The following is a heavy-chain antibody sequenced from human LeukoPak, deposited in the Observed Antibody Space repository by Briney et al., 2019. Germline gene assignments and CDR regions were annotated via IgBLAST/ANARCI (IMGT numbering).Heavy chain of an antibody. D-gene: IGHD6-19*01. V-gene: IGHV3-48*02. CDR2: ISSSSSNI. Sequence: TGGSLRLSCAASGXTFSNYNMNWVRQAPGKGLEWVSYISSSSSNIYYADSVKGRFTISRDNAKNSLYLQMNSLRDEDTAVYYPATRSSGWYYFDYWGQGTLVTVSS. CDR1: GXTFSNYN. J-gene: IGHJ4*02. CDR3: ATRSSGWYYFDY.